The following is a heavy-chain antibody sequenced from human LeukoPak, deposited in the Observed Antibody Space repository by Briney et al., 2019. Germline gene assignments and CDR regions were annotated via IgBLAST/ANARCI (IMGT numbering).Heavy chain of an antibody. V-gene: IGHV4-39*01. CDR1: GGSISSSSYY. CDR2: IYYSGST. J-gene: IGHJ4*02. CDR3: ARQGRYYGSGSPRGGNDY. D-gene: IGHD3-10*01. Sequence: KPSETLSLTCTVSGGSISSSSYYWGWIRQPPGKGLEWIGSIYYSGSTYYNPSLKSRVTISVDTSKNQFSLKLSSVTAADTAVYYCARQGRYYGSGSPRGGNDYWGQGTLVTVSS.